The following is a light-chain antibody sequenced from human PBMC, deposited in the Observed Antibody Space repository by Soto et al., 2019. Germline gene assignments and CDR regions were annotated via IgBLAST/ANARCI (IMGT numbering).Light chain of an antibody. J-gene: IGKJ1*01. CDR3: QQYGSSPPTWT. V-gene: IGKV3-20*01. CDR1: QSVSSRY. CDR2: GAS. Sequence: EIVLTQSPATLSLSPGERATLSCRASQSVSSRYLAWYQQKPGQAPRLLFFGASIRATGIPDRFSGSGSGTDFTLTISRLEPEDFAVYYCQQYGSSPPTWTFGQGTKVDNK.